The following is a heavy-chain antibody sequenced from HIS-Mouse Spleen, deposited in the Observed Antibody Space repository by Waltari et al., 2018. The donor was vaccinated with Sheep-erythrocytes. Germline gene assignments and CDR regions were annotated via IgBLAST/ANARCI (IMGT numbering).Heavy chain of an antibody. D-gene: IGHD1-26*01. CDR2: ISSSSSYI. CDR1: GFTFSSYS. Sequence: EVQLVESGGGLVKPGGSLRLSCAASGFTFSSYSMNWVRQAPGKGLEWVSSISSSSSYIYYADSVKGRFTISGDNAKNSLYLQMNSLRAEDTAVYYCARVASGATFDYWGQGTLVTVPS. J-gene: IGHJ4*02. V-gene: IGHV3-21*01. CDR3: ARVASGATFDY.